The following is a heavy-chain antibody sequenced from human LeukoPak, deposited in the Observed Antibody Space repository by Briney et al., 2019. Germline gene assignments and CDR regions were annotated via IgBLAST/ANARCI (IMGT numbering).Heavy chain of an antibody. V-gene: IGHV4-39*07. CDR2: IYYSGST. CDR3: ASSPSLVWFGELRYPNYYFDY. Sequence: SETLSLTCTVSGGPIRGSSSYWGWIRQPPGKGLQWIGSIYYSGSTNYNPSLKSRVTISVDTSKNQFSLKLSSVTAADTAVYYCASSPSLVWFGELRYPNYYFDYWGQGTLVTVSS. CDR1: GGPIRGSSSY. J-gene: IGHJ4*02. D-gene: IGHD3-10*01.